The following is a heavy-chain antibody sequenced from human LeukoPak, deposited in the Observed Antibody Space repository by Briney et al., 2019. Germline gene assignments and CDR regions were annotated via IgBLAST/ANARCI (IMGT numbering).Heavy chain of an antibody. D-gene: IGHD4-23*01. CDR3: ARDLNTVAKFDS. CDR2: IYYSGST. J-gene: IGHJ4*02. V-gene: IGHV4-59*12. CDR1: GGSISSYY. Sequence: SETLSLTCTVSGGSISSYYWSWIRQPPGKGLEWIGYIYYSGSTNYNPSLKSRVTISVDTSKNQFTLKLSAVTAADTAVYYCARDLNTVAKFDSWGQGTLVTVSS.